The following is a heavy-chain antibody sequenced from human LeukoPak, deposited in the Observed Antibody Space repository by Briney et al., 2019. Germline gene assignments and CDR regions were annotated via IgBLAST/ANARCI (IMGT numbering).Heavy chain of an antibody. J-gene: IGHJ6*03. CDR1: GFTFDDYA. V-gene: IGHV3-9*01. CDR2: ISWNSGSI. Sequence: PGGSLRLSCAASGFTFDDYAMHWVRQAPGKGLEWVSGISWNSGSIGYADSVKGRFTISRDNAKNSLYLQMNSLRAEDTAVYYCARDSQDPRGYYYYYMDVWGKGTTVTVSS. D-gene: IGHD3-10*01. CDR3: ARDSQDPRGYYYYYMDV.